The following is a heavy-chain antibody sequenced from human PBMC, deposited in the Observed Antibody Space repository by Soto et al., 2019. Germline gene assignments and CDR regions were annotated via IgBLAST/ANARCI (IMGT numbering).Heavy chain of an antibody. D-gene: IGHD3-3*01. CDR2: IYYSGST. Sequence: SETLSLTCTVSGGSISSYYWSWIRQPPGKGLEWIGYIYYSGSTNYNPSLKSRVTISVDTSKNQFSLKLSSVTAADTAVYYCARAPHYYDFWSGYPNWFDPCGQGTLVTVSS. J-gene: IGHJ5*02. CDR1: GGSISSYY. CDR3: ARAPHYYDFWSGYPNWFDP. V-gene: IGHV4-59*01.